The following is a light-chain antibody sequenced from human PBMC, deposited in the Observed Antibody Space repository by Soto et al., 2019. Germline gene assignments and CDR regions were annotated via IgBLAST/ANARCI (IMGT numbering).Light chain of an antibody. Sequence: DIQMTQSPSSVSASVGDRVTITCRASQPIGSWLAWYQQKPGEAPKLLIFAASTLQSGVPSRFSGRGAGTHFTLTISSLQPEDSAIYYCQLANSFPTFGRGTRVDLK. J-gene: IGKJ1*01. CDR2: AAS. V-gene: IGKV1-12*01. CDR3: QLANSFPT. CDR1: QPIGSW.